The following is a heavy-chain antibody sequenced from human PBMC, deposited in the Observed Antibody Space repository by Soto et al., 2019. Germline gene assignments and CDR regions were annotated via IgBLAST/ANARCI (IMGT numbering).Heavy chain of an antibody. Sequence: PSVKVSCKASGGTFSSYAISWVRQAPGQGLEWMGGIIPIFGTANYAQKFQGRVTITADKSTGTAYMELSSLRSEDTAVYYCARTHNPQWLVHLPYSFDYWG. CDR1: GGTFSSYA. V-gene: IGHV1-69*06. J-gene: IGHJ4*01. CDR2: IIPIFGTA. D-gene: IGHD6-19*01. CDR3: ARTHNPQWLVHLPYSFDY.